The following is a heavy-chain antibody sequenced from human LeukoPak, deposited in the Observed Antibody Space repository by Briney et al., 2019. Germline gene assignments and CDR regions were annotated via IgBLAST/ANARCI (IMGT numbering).Heavy chain of an antibody. CDR3: ARDSGTNWNPLYYYYYMDV. CDR1: RGTFSSYA. D-gene: IGHD1-20*01. CDR2: INPKGGNT. J-gene: IGHJ6*03. V-gene: IGHV1-8*03. Sequence: GASVKVSCKASRGTFSSYAISWVRQAIGQGLERMGWINPKGGNTGYAQKFQGRVTITRNTSISTAYMELRSLRSDDTAVYYCARDSGTNWNPLYYYYYMDVWGKGTTVTVSS.